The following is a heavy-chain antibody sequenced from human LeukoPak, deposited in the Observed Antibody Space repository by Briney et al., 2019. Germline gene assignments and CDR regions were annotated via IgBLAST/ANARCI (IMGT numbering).Heavy chain of an antibody. CDR2: IWSDATNS. Sequence: PGGSLRLSCAASGFTFIDYGMHWVRQAPGKGLEWVAIIWSDATNSYYADSVKGRFTISRDNSKNTVALQMNSLSAEDTAVYYCARDYSWVLDSWGQGTLVTVSS. D-gene: IGHD2-21*01. V-gene: IGHV3-33*01. CDR1: GFTFIDYG. CDR3: ARDYSWVLDS. J-gene: IGHJ4*02.